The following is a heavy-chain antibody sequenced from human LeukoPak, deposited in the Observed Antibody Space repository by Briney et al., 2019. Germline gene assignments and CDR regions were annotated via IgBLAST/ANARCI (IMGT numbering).Heavy chain of an antibody. Sequence: PGGSLRLSCAASGFTFSSYGMHWVRQAPGKGLEWVAVISYDGSNKYYADSVKGRFTISRDNAKNSLYLQMNSLRAEDTALYYCAKDMGYCSGGSCYVDAFDIWGQGTMVTVSS. CDR3: AKDMGYCSGGSCYVDAFDI. D-gene: IGHD2-15*01. CDR1: GFTFSSYG. J-gene: IGHJ3*02. CDR2: ISYDGSNK. V-gene: IGHV3-30*18.